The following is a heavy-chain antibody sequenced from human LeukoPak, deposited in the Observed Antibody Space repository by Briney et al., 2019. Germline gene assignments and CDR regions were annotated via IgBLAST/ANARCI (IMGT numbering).Heavy chain of an antibody. CDR3: ARLRAFDI. CDR1: GFTFTTYW. Sequence: GGSLRLSCAASGFTFTTYWMSWVRQPPGKGLEWVANIKQDGTEKYYVDSVKGRFTISRDNAKNSLYLQMNSLRAEDTAVYYCARLRAFDIWGQGTMVTVSS. J-gene: IGHJ3*02. V-gene: IGHV3-7*01. D-gene: IGHD2-21*02. CDR2: IKQDGTEK.